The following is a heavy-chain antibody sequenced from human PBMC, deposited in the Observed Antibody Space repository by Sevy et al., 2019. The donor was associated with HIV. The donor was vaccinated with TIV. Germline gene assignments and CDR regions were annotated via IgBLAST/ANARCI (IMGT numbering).Heavy chain of an antibody. CDR1: GFTFSKYS. V-gene: IGHV3-23*01. D-gene: IGHD2-8*01. CDR3: AREGCTKPHDY. CDR2: LSFGCGEI. J-gene: IGHJ4*02. Sequence: PGGSLRLSCAASGFTFSKYSMSWVRQPPGKGLEWVSTLSFGCGEINYADSVKGRFTNSRDNSKSSVYLQMNNLRPEDTAVYYCAREGCTKPHDYWGQGTLVTVSS.